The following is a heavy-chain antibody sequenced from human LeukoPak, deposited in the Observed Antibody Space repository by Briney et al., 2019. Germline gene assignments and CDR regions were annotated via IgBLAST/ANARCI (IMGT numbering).Heavy chain of an antibody. CDR2: ISAYNGNT. V-gene: IGHV1-18*01. J-gene: IGHJ4*02. D-gene: IGHD3-22*01. Sequence: ASVKVSCKASGYTFTSYGINWVRQAPGQGPEWMGWISAYNGNTNYAQKLQGRVTMTTDTSTSTAYMELRSLRSDDTAVYYCARGSYYYDSSGSHAYFDHRGQGTLVTVSS. CDR3: ARGSYYYDSSGSHAYFDH. CDR1: GYTFTSYG.